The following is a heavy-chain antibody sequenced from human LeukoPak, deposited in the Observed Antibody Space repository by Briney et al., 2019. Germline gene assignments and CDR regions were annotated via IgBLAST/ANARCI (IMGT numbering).Heavy chain of an antibody. Sequence: ASVKVSCKASGYTFTGYYMHWVRQAPGQGLEWMGWINPNSGGTNYAQKFQGRVTITTDESTSTAYMDLSSLRSEDTAVYYCADSSGYDKTFDFWGQGTLVTVSS. D-gene: IGHD5-12*01. CDR1: GYTFTGYY. J-gene: IGHJ4*02. CDR2: INPNSGGT. CDR3: ADSSGYDKTFDF. V-gene: IGHV1-2*02.